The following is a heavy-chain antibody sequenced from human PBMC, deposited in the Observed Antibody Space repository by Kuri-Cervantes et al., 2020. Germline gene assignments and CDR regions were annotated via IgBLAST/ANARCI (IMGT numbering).Heavy chain of an antibody. CDR2: IHSGGT. D-gene: IGHD3-22*01. V-gene: IGHV1-2*02. CDR1: GYTFSGYY. Sequence: ASVKVSCKTSGYTFSGYYLHWVRQAPGQGLGWMGWIHSGGTKYAQKFQDRVTLTRDASTSTTYMELNRLRSDDTAVYYCAGSENYDSGGYYLDYWGQGTLVTVSS. J-gene: IGHJ4*02. CDR3: AGSENYDSGGYYLDY.